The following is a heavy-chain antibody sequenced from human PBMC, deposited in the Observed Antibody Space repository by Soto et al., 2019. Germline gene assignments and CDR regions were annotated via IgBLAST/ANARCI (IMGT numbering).Heavy chain of an antibody. CDR3: ARREIQGPIDY. CDR1: GYSIGSSNW. CDR2: IYYSGST. J-gene: IGHJ4*02. D-gene: IGHD1-26*01. Sequence: VQLQESGPGLVKPSDTLSLTCAVSGYSIGSSNWWGWIRQPPGKGLEWIGYIYYSGSTYYNPSPKSPVTMSVDTPKNQFSLKLTSVTAVDTAVYYCARREIQGPIDYWGQGTQVTVSS. V-gene: IGHV4-28*01.